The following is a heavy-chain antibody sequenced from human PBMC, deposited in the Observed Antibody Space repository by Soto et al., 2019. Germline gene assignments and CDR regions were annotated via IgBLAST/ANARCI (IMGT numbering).Heavy chain of an antibody. CDR1: GDAISTYY. CDR2: IYNSATT. D-gene: IGHD3-16*01. Sequence: SETLSLTCTVSGDAISTYYWTWIRQPPGKGLEWIGYIYNSATTKYNPSLKSRVTISVDTSKNQFSLKLSSVTTADTAVYYCARGRFDFIWGTPAPYLDYWGQGALVTVSS. V-gene: IGHV4-59*01. CDR3: ARGRFDFIWGTPAPYLDY. J-gene: IGHJ4*02.